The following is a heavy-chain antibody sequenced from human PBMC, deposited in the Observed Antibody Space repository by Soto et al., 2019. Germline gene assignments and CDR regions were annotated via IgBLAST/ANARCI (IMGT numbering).Heavy chain of an antibody. CDR1: GYTFTSYD. CDR3: ARERTGTTSMDV. V-gene: IGHV1-8*01. D-gene: IGHD1-1*01. Sequence: QVQLVQSGAEVKKPGASVKVSCKASGYTFTSYDINWVRQATGQGLEWMGWMNPNSGNTGYAQKFQGRVTMTRNTSISTAYMELSSLRSEVTAVYYWARERTGTTSMDVWGQGTTVTVSS. J-gene: IGHJ6*02. CDR2: MNPNSGNT.